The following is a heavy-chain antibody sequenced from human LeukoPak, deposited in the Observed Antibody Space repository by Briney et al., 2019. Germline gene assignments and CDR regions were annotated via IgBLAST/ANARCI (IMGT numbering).Heavy chain of an antibody. CDR1: GFTFSSYT. V-gene: IGHV3-23*01. CDR2: ITTGDGNT. J-gene: IGHJ4*02. D-gene: IGHD7-27*01. Sequence: GGSLRLSCTASGFTFSSYTMTWVRQAPGKGLKWVSTITTGDGNTYYTDSVKGRFTVSRDDSKNTLYLQMNSLRAEDTAVYYCAKDGGLWVSAHWGDSWGRGTLVTVSS. CDR3: AKDGGLWVSAHWGDS.